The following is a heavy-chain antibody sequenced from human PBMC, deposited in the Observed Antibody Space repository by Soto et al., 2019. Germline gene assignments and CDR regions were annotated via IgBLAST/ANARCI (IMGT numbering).Heavy chain of an antibody. CDR3: ARDRTAAEAFDI. CDR1: GGSISSNGHY. D-gene: IGHD6-13*01. V-gene: IGHV4-31*03. CDR2: IYFSGSA. Sequence: QVQLQESGPGLVKPSQTLSLTCTVSGGSISSNGHYWSWIRQHPGKGLEWIGYIYFSGSAYYTPSLKSRVTISVDTSKNQFFLKLSSVTAADTAVYYCARDRTAAEAFDIWGQGTMVTVSS. J-gene: IGHJ3*02.